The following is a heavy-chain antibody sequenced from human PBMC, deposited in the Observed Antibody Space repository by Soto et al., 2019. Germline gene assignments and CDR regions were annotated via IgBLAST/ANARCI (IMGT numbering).Heavy chain of an antibody. J-gene: IGHJ4*02. CDR2: MNPNSGNT. CDR3: ARALSSSWRFDC. V-gene: IGHV1-8*01. Sequence: QVQLVQSGAEVKKPGASVKVSCKASGYTFTSYDINWVRQATGQGLEWMGWMNPNSGNTGYAQKFQGRVTMTRNTSISTAYMGMSSLRSEDTAVYYCARALSSSWRFDCWGQGTLVTVSS. D-gene: IGHD6-13*01. CDR1: GYTFTSYD.